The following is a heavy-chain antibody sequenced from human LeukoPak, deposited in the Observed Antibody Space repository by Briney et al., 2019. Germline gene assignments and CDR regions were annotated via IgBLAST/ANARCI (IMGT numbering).Heavy chain of an antibody. V-gene: IGHV4-59*07. J-gene: IGHJ6*03. CDR2: IYYSGST. CDR3: ARAPSRYDSSGYSYYMDV. Sequence: SDTLPLTCTFTGGFISSYCWSWIRQPPANRLELIGSIYYSGSTNYNPSLKSRVTISVDTSKNQFSLKLSSVTAADTAVYYCARAPSRYDSSGYSYYMDVWGKGTTVTVSS. D-gene: IGHD3-22*01. CDR1: GGFISSYC.